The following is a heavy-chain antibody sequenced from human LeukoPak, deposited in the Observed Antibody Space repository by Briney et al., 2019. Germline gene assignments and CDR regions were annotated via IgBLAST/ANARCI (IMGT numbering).Heavy chain of an antibody. J-gene: IGHJ4*02. CDR2: IYYSGST. CDR1: GGSISSSSYY. CDR3: ASRSAPQWLVLFDY. D-gene: IGHD6-19*01. V-gene: IGHV4-39*01. Sequence: PSETLSLTCTVSGGSISSSSYYWGWIRQPPGKGLEWIGSIYYSGSTYYNPSLKSRVTISVGTSKNQFSLKLSSVTAADTAVYYCASRSAPQWLVLFDYWGQGTLVTVSS.